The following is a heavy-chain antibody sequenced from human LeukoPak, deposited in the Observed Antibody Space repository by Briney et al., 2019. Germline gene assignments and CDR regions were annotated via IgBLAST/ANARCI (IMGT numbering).Heavy chain of an antibody. V-gene: IGHV4-38-2*02. CDR1: GYSISSGYY. J-gene: IGHJ4*02. CDR3: ARVRYNWNRDFDY. CDR2: IYHSGAT. Sequence: SETLSLTCTVSGYSISSGYYWGWIRQSPEKGLEWIGSIYHSGATYYNPSLKSRVTISVDTSKNQFSLRLNSVTAADTALYYCARVRYNWNRDFDYWGQGTLVTVSS. D-gene: IGHD1-20*01.